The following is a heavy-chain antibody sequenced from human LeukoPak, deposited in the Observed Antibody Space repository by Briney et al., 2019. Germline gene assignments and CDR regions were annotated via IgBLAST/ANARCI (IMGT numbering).Heavy chain of an antibody. CDR2: IYYSGST. CDR1: GGSISSYY. V-gene: IGHV4-59*12. CDR3: ARVKTGDVDY. Sequence: LETLSLTCTVSGGSISSYYWSWIRQPPGKGLEWIGSIYYSGSTYYNPSLKSRVTISVDTSKNQFSLKLSSVTAADTAVYYCARVKTGDVDYWGQGTLVTVSS. D-gene: IGHD7-27*01. J-gene: IGHJ4*02.